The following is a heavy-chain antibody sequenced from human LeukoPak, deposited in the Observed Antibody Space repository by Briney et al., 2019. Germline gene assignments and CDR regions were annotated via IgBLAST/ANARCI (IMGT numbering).Heavy chain of an antibody. CDR2: ISGSGRAT. V-gene: IGHV3-23*01. CDR1: GFSFSNHA. J-gene: IGHJ4*02. Sequence: GGSLRLSCAASGFSFSNHAMSWVRQAPGKGLQWVSGISGSGRATCYADSVKGRFTISRDSSTNTLYLQMNSLRAEDTAIYYCAKDLDVVVTTLDYWGQGTLVTVSS. CDR3: AKDLDVVVTTLDY. D-gene: IGHD2-21*02.